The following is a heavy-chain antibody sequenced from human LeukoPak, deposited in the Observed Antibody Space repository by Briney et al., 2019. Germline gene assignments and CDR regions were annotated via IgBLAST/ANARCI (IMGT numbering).Heavy chain of an antibody. Sequence: PGGSLRLSCAASGFTFSHYWMSWVRQAPGKGLEWVANIKQYWSEKYYVDSAKGRFSISRDNAQKSLYLQMNSLRAENTAMYYCARSRWVNGLYYVDYWGQGTLVTVSS. J-gene: IGHJ4*02. D-gene: IGHD2-8*01. CDR1: GFTFSHYW. V-gene: IGHV3-7*01. CDR2: IKQYWSEK. CDR3: ARSRWVNGLYYVDY.